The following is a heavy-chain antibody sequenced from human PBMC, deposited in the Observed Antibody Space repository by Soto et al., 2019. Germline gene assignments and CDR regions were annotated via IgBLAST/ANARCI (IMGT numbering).Heavy chain of an antibody. Sequence: PGGSLRLSCASSGFPFRSSWVNGVRQAPGKGLGWVCRIKSKTDGGTTDYAAPVKGRFTISRDDSKNTLYLQMNSLKTEDTAVYYCTTEGVWVGWELFSGSGAFDIWGQGTMVTVSS. CDR1: GFPFRSSW. V-gene: IGHV3-15*01. CDR3: TTEGVWVGWELFSGSGAFDI. J-gene: IGHJ3*02. D-gene: IGHD1-26*01. CDR2: IKSKTDGGTT.